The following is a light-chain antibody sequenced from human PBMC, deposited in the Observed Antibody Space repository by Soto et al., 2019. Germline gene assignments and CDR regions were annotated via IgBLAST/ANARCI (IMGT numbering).Light chain of an antibody. V-gene: IGKV1-33*01. CDR1: QDIRNY. CDR2: DAS. J-gene: IGKJ5*01. CDR3: QQYDHLIT. Sequence: DIQMKQSQPSLSESVVDIVTITYQASQDIRNYLNWHQQKPGKAPKLLIYDASNLETGVPSRFNGSGSGTDFTLTISSLQPEEIAADDCQQYDHLITGGQGTRLEIK.